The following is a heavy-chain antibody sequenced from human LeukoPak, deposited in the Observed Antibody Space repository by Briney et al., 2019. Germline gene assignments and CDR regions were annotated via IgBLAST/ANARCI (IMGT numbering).Heavy chain of an antibody. CDR3: ARVVPPASASVWFDP. D-gene: IGHD6-6*01. Sequence: ASVKVSCKASGYTFTGYCMHWVRQAPGQGLEWMGWINPNSGGTNYAQKFQGRVTMTRDTSISTAYMELSRLRSDDTAVYYCARVVPPASASVWFDPWGQGTLVTVSS. CDR2: INPNSGGT. CDR1: GYTFTGYC. J-gene: IGHJ5*02. V-gene: IGHV1-2*02.